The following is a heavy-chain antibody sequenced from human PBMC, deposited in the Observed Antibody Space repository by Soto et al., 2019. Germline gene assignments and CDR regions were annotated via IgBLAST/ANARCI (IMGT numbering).Heavy chain of an antibody. CDR2: MSPNSGNT. D-gene: IGHD7-27*01. V-gene: IGHV1-8*01. CDR3: TGGPPNWGFDS. CDR1: GYTFTSYD. Sequence: ASVKVSCKASGYTFTSYDINWVRQATGQGLEWMGWMSPNSGNTGYAQKFQGRVTMTRSTSISTAYMELSSLTSEDTAVYYCTGGPPNWGFDSWGQGTPVTVSS. J-gene: IGHJ5*01.